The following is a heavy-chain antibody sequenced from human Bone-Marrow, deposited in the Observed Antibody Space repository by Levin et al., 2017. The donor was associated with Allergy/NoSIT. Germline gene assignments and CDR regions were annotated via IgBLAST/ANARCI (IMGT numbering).Heavy chain of an antibody. CDR3: ARYPRDSSGWYYFDY. CDR2: INTYNGNT. D-gene: IGHD6-19*01. J-gene: IGHJ4*02. Sequence: ASVKVSCEASGYTFGNYAFSWVRQAPGQGLEWMGWINTYNGNTNYVQKFQGRVTMTTDTSTSTAYMELRSLTSDDTAVYYCARYPRDSSGWYYFDYWGQGTLVTVSS. V-gene: IGHV1-18*01. CDR1: GYTFGNYA.